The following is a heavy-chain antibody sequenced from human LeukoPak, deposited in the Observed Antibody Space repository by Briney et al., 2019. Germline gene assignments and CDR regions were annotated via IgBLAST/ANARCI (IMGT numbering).Heavy chain of an antibody. Sequence: GGSLRLSCAASGFTFSSYAMHWVRQAPGKGLEWVAVISYDGSNKYYADSVKGRFTISRDNSKNTLYLQMNSLRAEDTAVYYCARGSAHCSGGSCYSGTASTTPDYWGQGTLVTVSS. CDR1: GFTFSSYA. V-gene: IGHV3-30*04. CDR3: ARGSAHCSGGSCYSGTASTTPDY. D-gene: IGHD2-15*01. CDR2: ISYDGSNK. J-gene: IGHJ4*02.